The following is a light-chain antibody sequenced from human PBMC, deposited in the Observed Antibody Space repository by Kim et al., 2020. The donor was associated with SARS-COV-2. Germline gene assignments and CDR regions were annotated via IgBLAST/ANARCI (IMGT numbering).Light chain of an antibody. CDR1: SSDVGGYNY. CDR3: SSYAGSNNLV. Sequence: QSVTISCTGTSSDVGGYNYVSWYQQHPGKVPKLMIYEVSKRPSGIPDRFSGSKSGNTASLTVSGLQGEDEADYYCSSYAGSNNLVFGGGTQLTV. J-gene: IGLJ2*01. V-gene: IGLV2-8*01. CDR2: EVS.